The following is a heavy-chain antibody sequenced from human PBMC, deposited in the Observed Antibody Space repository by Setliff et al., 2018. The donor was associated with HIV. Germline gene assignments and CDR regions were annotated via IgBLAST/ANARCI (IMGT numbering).Heavy chain of an antibody. V-gene: IGHV1-18*01. J-gene: IGHJ6*02. CDR3: ARDSGGINVLLWFGELLSTDYYYGLDV. D-gene: IGHD3-10*01. CDR2: ISAYNGKT. CDR1: GYTFTNYG. Sequence: ASVKVSCKASGYTFTNYGISWVRQAPGQGFEWLGWISAYNGKTNYVQKLQGRVTMTTDTSTDNAYMELRSLSSDDTAVYYCARDSGGINVLLWFGELLSTDYYYGLDVWGQGTTVTAP.